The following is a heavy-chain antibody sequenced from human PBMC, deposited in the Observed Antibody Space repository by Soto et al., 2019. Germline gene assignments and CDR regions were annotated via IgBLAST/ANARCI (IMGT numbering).Heavy chain of an antibody. D-gene: IGHD3-10*01. CDR1: GGSFSGYY. J-gene: IGHJ4*02. CDR2: INHSGST. Sequence: SETLSLTCAVYGGSFSGYYWSWIRQPPGKGLEWIGEINHSGSTNYNPSLKSRVTISVDTSKNQFSLKLSSVTAADTAVYYCARARTMLWFGELLRPRFDYWGQGTLVTVSS. CDR3: ARARTMLWFGELLRPRFDY. V-gene: IGHV4-34*01.